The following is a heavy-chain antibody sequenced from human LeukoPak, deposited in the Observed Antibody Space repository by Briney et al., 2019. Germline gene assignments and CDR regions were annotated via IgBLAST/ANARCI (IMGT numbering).Heavy chain of an antibody. D-gene: IGHD3-16*01. Sequence: PGGSLRLSCAASGFTFSSYSMHWVRQVPGKGLVWVSRIDNDGGSTTYADSVKGRFTISRDNAKNTVYLQMNSVGAEDTAVYYCARSSFPYYFDYWGQGTLVTVSS. J-gene: IGHJ4*02. CDR1: GFTFSSYS. V-gene: IGHV3-74*01. CDR2: IDNDGGST. CDR3: ARSSFPYYFDY.